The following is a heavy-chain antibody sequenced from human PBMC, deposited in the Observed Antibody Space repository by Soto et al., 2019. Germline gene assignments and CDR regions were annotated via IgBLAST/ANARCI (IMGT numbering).Heavy chain of an antibody. CDR1: GYTLTELS. J-gene: IGHJ3*02. V-gene: IGHV1-24*01. Sequence: ASVKVSCKVSGYTLTELSMHWVRQAPGKGLEWMGGFDPEDGETIYAQKFQGRVTMTEDTSTDTAYMELSSLRSEDTAVYYCATPPYYYGSSGHRDAFDIWGQGTMVTVSS. CDR3: ATPPYYYGSSGHRDAFDI. D-gene: IGHD3-22*01. CDR2: FDPEDGET.